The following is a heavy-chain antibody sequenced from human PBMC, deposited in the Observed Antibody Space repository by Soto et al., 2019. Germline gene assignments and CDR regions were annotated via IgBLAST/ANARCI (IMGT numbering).Heavy chain of an antibody. CDR1: GFTFSSYS. D-gene: IGHD2-2*01. V-gene: IGHV3-21*01. CDR2: ISSSSSYI. Sequence: LRLSCAASGFTFSSYSMNWVRQAPGKGLEWVSSISSSSSYIYYADSVKGRFTISRDNAKNSLYLQMNSLRAEDTAVYYCARGGYCSSTSCYYVFWFDPWGQGTLVTVSS. CDR3: ARGGYCSSTSCYYVFWFDP. J-gene: IGHJ5*02.